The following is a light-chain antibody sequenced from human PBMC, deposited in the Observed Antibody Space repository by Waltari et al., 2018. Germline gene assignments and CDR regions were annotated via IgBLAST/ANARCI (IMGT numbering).Light chain of an antibody. CDR2: DVS. CDR3: CSYAGSYTYV. Sequence: QSALTQPRSVSGSPGQSVPIPCTGTSSDGGGDNYVSWYHQHPGKAPKLMIHDVSKRPSGVPHRFSGSKSGNTASLTISGLQAEDEADYYCCSYAGSYTYVFGTGTKVTVL. CDR1: SSDGGGDNY. J-gene: IGLJ1*01. V-gene: IGLV2-11*01.